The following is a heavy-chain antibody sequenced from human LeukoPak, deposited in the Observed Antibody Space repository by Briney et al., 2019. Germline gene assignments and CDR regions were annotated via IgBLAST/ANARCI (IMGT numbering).Heavy chain of an antibody. D-gene: IGHD6-13*01. CDR2: ISSSSSYI. CDR1: GFTFSSYS. CDR3: ARDLLGGIAASGRIFDY. Sequence: GGSLRLSCAASGFTFSSYSMNWVRQAPGKGLEWVSSISSSSSYIYYADSVKGRFTISRDNAKNSLYLQMNSLRAEDTAVYYCARDLLGGIAASGRIFDYWGQGTLVTVSS. J-gene: IGHJ4*02. V-gene: IGHV3-21*01.